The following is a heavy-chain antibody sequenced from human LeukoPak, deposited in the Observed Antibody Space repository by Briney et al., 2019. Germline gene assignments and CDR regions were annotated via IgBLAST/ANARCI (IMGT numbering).Heavy chain of an antibody. CDR1: VGTFSSHA. V-gene: IGHV1-69*05. D-gene: IGHD2-8*01. Sequence: GSSVNVSCKACVGTFSSHAISWVRQAPGQGLAWMGGINPIFGTANYAQKFQGRVTITTDESTSTAYMELSSLRSVDTAVYYCASANGGCGPDYWGQGTLVTVSS. CDR2: INPIFGTA. J-gene: IGHJ4*02. CDR3: ASANGGCGPDY.